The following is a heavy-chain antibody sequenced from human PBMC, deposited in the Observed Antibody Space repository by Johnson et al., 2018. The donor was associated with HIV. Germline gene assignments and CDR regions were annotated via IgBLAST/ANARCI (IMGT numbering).Heavy chain of an antibody. V-gene: IGHV3-30*02. Sequence: QVQLVESGGGLVQPGGSLRLSCAASGFTFSSYGMHWVRQAPGKGLEWVAFIRYDGSNKYYADSVKGRFTISRDNSRNTLYLQMNSLRAEDTAVYYCARDQAIFGVVLASDAFDIWGQGTMVTVSS. CDR3: ARDQAIFGVVLASDAFDI. CDR2: IRYDGSNK. D-gene: IGHD3-3*01. CDR1: GFTFSSYG. J-gene: IGHJ3*02.